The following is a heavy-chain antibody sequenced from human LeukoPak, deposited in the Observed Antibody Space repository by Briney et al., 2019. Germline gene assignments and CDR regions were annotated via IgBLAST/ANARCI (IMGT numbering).Heavy chain of an antibody. D-gene: IGHD2-2*01. CDR1: GGSISSYY. J-gene: IGHJ4*02. CDR3: ARTGSSTWYNFDY. V-gene: IGHV4-59*01. CDR2: IHYSGST. Sequence: SETLSLTCTVSGGSISSYYWTWIRQPPGKGLEWIGYIHYSGSTNYNPSLTSRDTISIDTSKNQFSLKLSSVTAADTAVYYCARTGSSTWYNFDYWGQGTLVTVSS.